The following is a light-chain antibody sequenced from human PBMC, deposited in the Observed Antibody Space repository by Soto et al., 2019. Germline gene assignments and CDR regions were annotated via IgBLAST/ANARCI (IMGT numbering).Light chain of an antibody. V-gene: IGKV1-5*01. Sequence: GDRVTITCRASQSISSWLAWYQQKPGKAPKLLIYDASSLESGVPSRFSGSGSGTEFTLTISSLQPDDFATYYCQQYISYSLTSGGGPKLYIK. J-gene: IGKJ4*01. CDR1: QSISSW. CDR3: QQYISYSLT. CDR2: DAS.